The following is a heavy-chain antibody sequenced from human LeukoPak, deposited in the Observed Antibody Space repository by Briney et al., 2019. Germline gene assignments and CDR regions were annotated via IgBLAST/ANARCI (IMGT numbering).Heavy chain of an antibody. CDR2: IGTAGDT. J-gene: IGHJ3*02. CDR3: ARGLWGSAYDAFDI. V-gene: IGHV3-13*01. D-gene: IGHD3-16*01. Sequence: EGSLRLSCAASGFTFSSYDMHWVRQATGKGLEWVSAIGTAGDTYYPGSVKGRFTISRENAKNSLYLQMNSLRAGDTAVYYCARGLWGSAYDAFDIWGQGTMVTVSS. CDR1: GFTFSSYD.